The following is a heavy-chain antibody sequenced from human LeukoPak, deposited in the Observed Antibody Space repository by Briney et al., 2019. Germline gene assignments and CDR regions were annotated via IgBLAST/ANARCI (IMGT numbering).Heavy chain of an antibody. D-gene: IGHD2-2*01. CDR2: IYTAGNR. V-gene: IGHV3-66*02. Sequence: PGGSLRLSCAASGFTVSTNHVSWVRLAPGEGLEWVSIIYTAGNRYYADSVKGRFTISRDNSKNTVNLQMGSLRAEDMGVYYCARDSITVSVGAFDIWGQGTMVIVSS. CDR1: GFTVSTNH. J-gene: IGHJ3*02. CDR3: ARDSITVSVGAFDI.